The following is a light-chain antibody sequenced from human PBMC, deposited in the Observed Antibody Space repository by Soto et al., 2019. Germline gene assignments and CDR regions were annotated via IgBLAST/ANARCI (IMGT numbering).Light chain of an antibody. V-gene: IGKV3-15*01. CDR1: QSVSTN. CDR2: GAS. Sequence: EVVMRQAPANLSVSRREFATLSCRASQSVSTNFSWYQQKPGQVPRLLIYGASTRATGIPARFSGSGSGTDFTLTISRLEPQDFAVYYCQQFSSYPLTFGGGTKVDIK. CDR3: QQFSSYPLT. J-gene: IGKJ4*01.